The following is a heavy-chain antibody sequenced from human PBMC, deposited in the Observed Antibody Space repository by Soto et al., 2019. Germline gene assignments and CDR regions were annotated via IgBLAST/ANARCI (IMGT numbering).Heavy chain of an antibody. V-gene: IGHV3-23*01. CDR1: GFTFHTYA. J-gene: IGHJ6*02. CDR2: ITGGGGRT. D-gene: IGHD5-12*01. CDR3: AKRGFDSGGWDYYALDV. Sequence: GGSLRVSCAASGFTFHTYAMTWVRQAPEKGLEWVSAITGGGGRTYYADSVKGRFTISRDNSKNTLYLQMNSLRVEDTAVYYCAKRGFDSGGWDYYALDVWGQGTAVTVSS.